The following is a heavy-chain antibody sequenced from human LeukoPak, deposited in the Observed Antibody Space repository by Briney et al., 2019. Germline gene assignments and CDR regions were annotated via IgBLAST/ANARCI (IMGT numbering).Heavy chain of an antibody. CDR1: GGSLTRYH. D-gene: IGHD5-18*01. Sequence: PSETLSLTCTVSGGSLTRYHWGWIRQPPGKGLEWIGYINYSGSTDYNPSLRSRVTISVDTSKSQFSLKLSSVTAADTAVYYCASGRGLYSFYAFDIWGQGTMVTVSS. J-gene: IGHJ3*02. CDR3: ASGRGLYSFYAFDI. CDR2: INYSGST. V-gene: IGHV4-59*01.